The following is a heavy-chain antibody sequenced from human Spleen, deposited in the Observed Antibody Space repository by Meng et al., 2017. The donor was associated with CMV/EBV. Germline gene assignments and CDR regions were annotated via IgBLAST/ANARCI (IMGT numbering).Heavy chain of an antibody. CDR3: ATENGMPRTTYYGMVV. J-gene: IGHJ6*02. CDR2: FGAEKGET. Sequence: ASVKVFCKVSGHTLTESAMHWVRQAPGKGLEWMGGFGAEKGETIYAQKFLGRVTMTEDTSTDTAYMELSSLRSEDTAVYYCATENGMPRTTYYGMVVWGQGTTVTVSS. CDR1: GHTLTESA. V-gene: IGHV1-24*01. D-gene: IGHD1-7*01.